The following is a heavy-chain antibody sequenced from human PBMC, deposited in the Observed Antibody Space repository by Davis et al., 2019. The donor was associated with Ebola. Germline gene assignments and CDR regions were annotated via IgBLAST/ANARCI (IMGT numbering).Heavy chain of an antibody. D-gene: IGHD4-17*01. V-gene: IGHV3-23*01. CDR3: ARDRYGDYLFDY. J-gene: IGHJ4*02. CDR1: GFTFSSYA. Sequence: GESLKISCAASGFTFSSYAMSWVRQAPGKNLEWVSALSASGGNTYYADSVKGRFAISRDSSENTLYLQMNSLRDEDTGVYYCARDRYGDYLFDYWGQGTLVTVSS. CDR2: LSASGGNT.